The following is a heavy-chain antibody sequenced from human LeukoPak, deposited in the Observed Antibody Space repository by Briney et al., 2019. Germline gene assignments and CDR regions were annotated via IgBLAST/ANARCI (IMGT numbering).Heavy chain of an antibody. Sequence: SETLSLTCTVSGGSISSSSYYWGWIRQPPGKGLEWIGEINHSGSTNYNPSLKSRVTISVDTSKNQFSLKLSSVTAADTAVYYCARHRSGWLQSSFDYWGQGTLVTVSP. V-gene: IGHV4-39*01. CDR1: GGSISSSSYY. J-gene: IGHJ4*02. CDR3: ARHRSGWLQSSFDY. D-gene: IGHD5-24*01. CDR2: INHSGST.